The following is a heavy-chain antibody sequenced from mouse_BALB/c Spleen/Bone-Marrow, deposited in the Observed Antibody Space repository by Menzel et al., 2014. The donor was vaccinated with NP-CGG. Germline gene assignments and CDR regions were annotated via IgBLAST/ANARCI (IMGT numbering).Heavy chain of an antibody. CDR3: ARRLTGTWFAY. D-gene: IGHD4-1*01. CDR2: IAPYNGDT. Sequence: EVQLQQSGPELVKPGASVKVSCKASGYSFTVYNMYWVKQSHGKSLEWIGYIAPYNGDTSYNQKFKDKATLTVDKSSSTAFMHLNSLTSEDSAVYYCARRLTGTWFAYWGQGTLVTVSA. J-gene: IGHJ3*01. V-gene: IGHV1S135*01. CDR1: GYSFTVYN.